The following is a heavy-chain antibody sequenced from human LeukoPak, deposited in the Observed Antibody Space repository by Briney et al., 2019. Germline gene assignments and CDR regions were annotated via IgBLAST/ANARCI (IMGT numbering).Heavy chain of an antibody. D-gene: IGHD1-1*01. Sequence: SETLSLTCTVSGGSISSYYWSWLRQPPGKGLEWIGYIYYSGSTNYNPSLKSRVTISVDTSKNQFSLKLSSVTAADTAVYYCARGPAGYPLSYYYYMDVWGKGTTVTVSS. V-gene: IGHV4-59*01. CDR3: ARGPAGYPLSYYYYMDV. J-gene: IGHJ6*03. CDR1: GGSISSYY. CDR2: IYYSGST.